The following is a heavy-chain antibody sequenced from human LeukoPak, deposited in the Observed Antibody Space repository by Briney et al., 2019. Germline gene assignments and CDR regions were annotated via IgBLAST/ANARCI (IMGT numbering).Heavy chain of an antibody. D-gene: IGHD1-14*01. CDR1: GYPFTTYE. CDR3: ARGPRNDP. J-gene: IGHJ5*02. CDR2: VHPNTGNT. Sequence: GASVKVSCKTSGYPFTTYEIKWGRQAAGQGVEWMGWVHPNTGNTAYAQRFQGRVTITRDTSISTAYMELSSLTSNDTAVYFCARGPRNDPWGQGTLVTVSS. V-gene: IGHV1-8*01.